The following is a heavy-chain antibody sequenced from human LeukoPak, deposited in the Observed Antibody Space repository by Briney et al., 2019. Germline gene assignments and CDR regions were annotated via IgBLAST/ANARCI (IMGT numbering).Heavy chain of an antibody. CDR1: GYTFTSYG. V-gene: IGHV1-18*01. Sequence: ASVKVTCKVSGYTFTSYGISWVRQAPGQGLEWMGWISAYDGNTNYAQKLQGRVTMTTDTSTSTAYMELRSLRSDDTAVYYCARDYYDSSGFLGNDYWGQGTLVTVSS. CDR3: ARDYYDSSGFLGNDY. J-gene: IGHJ4*02. D-gene: IGHD3-22*01. CDR2: ISAYDGNT.